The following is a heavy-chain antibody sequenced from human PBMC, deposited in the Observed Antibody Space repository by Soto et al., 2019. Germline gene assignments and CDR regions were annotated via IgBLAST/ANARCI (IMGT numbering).Heavy chain of an antibody. CDR3: AKDAPGFDFGSGYYHRSDY. Sequence: GGSLRLSCAASGFTFSSYGMHWVRQAPGKGLEWVAVIWYDGSNKYYADSVKGRFTISRDNSKNTLYLQMNSLRAEDTAVYYWAKDAPGFDFGSGYYHRSDYWGQGTLDNVAS. D-gene: IGHD6-25*01. J-gene: IGHJ4*02. CDR1: GFTFSSYG. CDR2: IWYDGSNK. V-gene: IGHV3-33*06.